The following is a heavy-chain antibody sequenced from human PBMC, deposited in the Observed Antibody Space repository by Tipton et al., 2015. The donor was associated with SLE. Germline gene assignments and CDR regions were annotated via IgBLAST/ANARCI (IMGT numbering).Heavy chain of an antibody. CDR2: ISHSGNT. Sequence: LRLSCAASGFTFKNYVMRWVRQSPGKGLEWIGEISHSGNTTYNPSLKSRATISVDSSKKQFSLSLSSVTAADTALYFCARQSLTTFAVVIPFDVWGQGTMVTVSS. CDR3: ARQSLTTFAVVIPFDV. D-gene: IGHD3-3*01. J-gene: IGHJ3*01. CDR1: GFTFKNYV. V-gene: IGHV4-34*01.